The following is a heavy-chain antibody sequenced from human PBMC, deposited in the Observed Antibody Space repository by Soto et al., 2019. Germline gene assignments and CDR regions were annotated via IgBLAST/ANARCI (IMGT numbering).Heavy chain of an antibody. CDR1: GGSISSYY. CDR2: IYYSGST. CDR3: ARDRLPGWFDP. Sequence: SETLSLTCTVSGGSISSYYWSWIRQPPGKGLEWIGYIYYSGSTNYNPSLKSRVTISVDTSKNQFSLKLSSVTAADTAVYYCARDRLPGWFDPWGQGTLVTVSS. D-gene: IGHD3-10*01. V-gene: IGHV4-59*01. J-gene: IGHJ5*02.